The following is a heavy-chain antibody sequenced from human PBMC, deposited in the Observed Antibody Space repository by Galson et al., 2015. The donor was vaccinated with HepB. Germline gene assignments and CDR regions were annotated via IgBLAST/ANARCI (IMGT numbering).Heavy chain of an antibody. CDR3: SRGRGTTVNPLHY. V-gene: IGHV4-59*01. Sequence: QVQLQESGPGLVKPSETLSLTCTVSGDSINNNYWSWIRQPPGKGLEWIGYIYYSGTTNYNPSLKSRVTISVDASSTQFSLKLSSVTAADTAVYYCSRGRGTTVNPLHYWGQGILVTVSS. CDR1: GDSINNNY. D-gene: IGHD4-17*01. CDR2: IYYSGTT. J-gene: IGHJ4*02.